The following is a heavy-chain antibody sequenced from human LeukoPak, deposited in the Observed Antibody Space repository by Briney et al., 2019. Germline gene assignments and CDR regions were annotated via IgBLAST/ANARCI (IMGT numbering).Heavy chain of an antibody. J-gene: IGHJ6*03. CDR1: GFTFSSYW. CDR2: INTDGSST. D-gene: IGHD4-17*01. CDR3: ARVPPGTTEGYMDV. Sequence: GGSLRLSCAASGFTFSSYWMHWVRQAPGKGLVWVPRINTDGSSTSYADSVKGRFTISRDNAKNTLYLQMNSLRAEDTAVYYCARVPPGTTEGYMDVWGKGTKVPVSS. V-gene: IGHV3-74*01.